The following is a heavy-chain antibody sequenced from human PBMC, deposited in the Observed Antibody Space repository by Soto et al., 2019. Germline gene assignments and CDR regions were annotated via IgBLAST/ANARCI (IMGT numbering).Heavy chain of an antibody. CDR3: ASGEYYDSSGYYYYYYGMDV. CDR2: IIPIFGTA. CDR1: GGTFSSYA. V-gene: IGHV1-69*13. D-gene: IGHD3-22*01. J-gene: IGHJ6*02. Sequence: SVKVSCKASGGTFSSYAISWVRQAPGQGLEWMGGIIPIFGTANYAQKFQGRVTITADESTSTAYMELSSLRSEDTAVYYCASGEYYDSSGYYYYYYGMDVWGQGTTVTVSS.